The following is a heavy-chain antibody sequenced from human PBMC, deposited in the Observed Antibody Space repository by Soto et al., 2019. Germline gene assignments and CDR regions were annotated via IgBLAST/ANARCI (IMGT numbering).Heavy chain of an antibody. D-gene: IGHD3-9*01. J-gene: IGHJ6*03. Sequence: QVQLVQSGAEVKKPGASVKVSCKASGYTFTSYDINWVRQATGQGLEWMGWMNPNSGNTGYAQKFRGRVTMTRNTSISRAYMELSSLRSEDTAVYYCARGTVGSSDWLADYYMDVWGKGTTVTVSS. CDR2: MNPNSGNT. CDR3: ARGTVGSSDWLADYYMDV. V-gene: IGHV1-8*01. CDR1: GYTFTSYD.